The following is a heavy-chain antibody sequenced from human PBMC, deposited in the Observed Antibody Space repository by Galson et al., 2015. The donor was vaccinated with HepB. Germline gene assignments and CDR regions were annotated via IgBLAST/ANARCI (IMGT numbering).Heavy chain of an antibody. CDR3: ARGAPYYYGSGIQSNWFDP. CDR1: GYTFTSYA. Sequence: SVKVSCKASGYTFTSYAMHWVRQAPGQRLEWMGWINAGNGNTKYSQKFQGRVTITRDTSASTAYMELSSLRSEDTAVYYCARGAPYYYGSGIQSNWFDPWGQGTLVTVSS. CDR2: INAGNGNT. V-gene: IGHV1-3*01. J-gene: IGHJ5*02. D-gene: IGHD3-10*01.